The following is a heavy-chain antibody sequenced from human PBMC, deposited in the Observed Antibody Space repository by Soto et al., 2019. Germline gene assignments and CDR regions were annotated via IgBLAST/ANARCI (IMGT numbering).Heavy chain of an antibody. Sequence: PWGSLRRSCAASGFTFSSYAMSCVRQAPGKGLEWFSAISGSGGSTYYADSVKGRFTISRDNSKNTLYLQMNSLRAEDTAVDYCDKSNDSGGYYEDEWGQGTGVTVSS. CDR2: ISGSGGST. V-gene: IGHV3-23*01. CDR1: GFTFSSYA. J-gene: IGHJ1*01. CDR3: DKSNDSGGYYEDE. D-gene: IGHD3-22*01.